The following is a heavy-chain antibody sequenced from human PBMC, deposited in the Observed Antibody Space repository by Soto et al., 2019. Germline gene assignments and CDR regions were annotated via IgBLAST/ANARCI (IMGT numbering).Heavy chain of an antibody. CDR2: ISYDGSNK. D-gene: IGHD6-6*01. Sequence: GGSLRLSCAASGFTFSSYAMHWVRQAPGKGLEWVAVISYDGSNKYYADSVKGRFTISRDNSKNTLYLQMNSLRAEDTAVYYCAKGIAARRLPVNFDYWGQGTLVTVSS. V-gene: IGHV3-30-3*01. J-gene: IGHJ4*02. CDR1: GFTFSSYA. CDR3: AKGIAARRLPVNFDY.